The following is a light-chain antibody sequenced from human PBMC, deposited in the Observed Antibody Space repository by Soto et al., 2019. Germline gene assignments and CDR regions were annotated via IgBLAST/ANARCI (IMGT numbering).Light chain of an antibody. CDR3: CSYAGSSTPYV. CDR1: SSGVGGYNL. CDR2: EGT. V-gene: IGLV2-23*01. Sequence: QSALTQPASVSGSPGQSITISCTGTSSGVGGYNLVSWYQQHPGKAPKLMIYEGTKRPSGVSSRFSGSKSGNTASLTISGLQAEDEADYYCCSYAGSSTPYVFGTGTKVTVL. J-gene: IGLJ1*01.